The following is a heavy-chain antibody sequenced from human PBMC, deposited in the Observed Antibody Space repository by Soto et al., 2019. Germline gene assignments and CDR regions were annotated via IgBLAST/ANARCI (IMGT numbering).Heavy chain of an antibody. J-gene: IGHJ4*02. CDR3: AGELGTFYFDH. CDR2: IYHSGST. V-gene: IGHV4-4*02. CDR1: SGSISSSNW. Sequence: SETLSLTCAVSSGSISSSNWWSWVRQPPGKGLEWIGEIYHSGSTNYNPSLKSRATISIDTSNNQFSLKMTSVTAADTAVYYCAGELGTFYFDHWGQGTLVTVSS. D-gene: IGHD7-27*01.